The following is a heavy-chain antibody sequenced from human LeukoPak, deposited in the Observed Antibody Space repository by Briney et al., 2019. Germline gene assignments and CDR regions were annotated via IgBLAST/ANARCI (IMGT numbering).Heavy chain of an antibody. J-gene: IGHJ4*02. CDR2: IRHDESNT. D-gene: IGHD5-24*01. CDR1: GFTFNNYG. Sequence: GGSLRLSCAASGFTFNNYGMHWVRQAPGKGLEWVAFIRHDESNTYYADSVKGRFTISRDNSLNTLHLQMNSLRTEDTAVYYCAREFGHNRWYFDYWGQGALVTVSS. CDR3: AREFGHNRWYFDY. V-gene: IGHV3-30*02.